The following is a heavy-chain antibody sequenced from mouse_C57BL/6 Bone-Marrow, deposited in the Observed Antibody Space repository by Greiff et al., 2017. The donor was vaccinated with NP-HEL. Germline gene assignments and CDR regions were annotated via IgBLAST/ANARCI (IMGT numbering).Heavy chain of an antibody. CDR3: ARRGQLRLRRYFDY. Sequence: EVKLQESGGGLVQPGESLKLSCESNEYEFRSHDMSWVRKTPEKRLELVAAINSDGGSTYYPDTMERRFIISRDNTKKTLYLQMSSLRSEDTALYYCARRGQLRLRRYFDYWGQGTTLTVSS. D-gene: IGHD3-2*02. J-gene: IGHJ2*01. CDR2: INSDGGST. V-gene: IGHV5-2*01. CDR1: EYEFRSHD.